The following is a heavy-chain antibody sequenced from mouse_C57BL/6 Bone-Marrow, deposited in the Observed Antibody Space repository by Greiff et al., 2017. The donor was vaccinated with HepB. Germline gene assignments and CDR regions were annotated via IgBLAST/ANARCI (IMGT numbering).Heavy chain of an antibody. CDR1: GFTFTDYY. D-gene: IGHD1-1*01. CDR3: GLYYYGSSPFDY. CDR2: VYPYNGGT. V-gene: IGHV1-36*01. J-gene: IGHJ2*01. Sequence: EVQRVESGPVLVKPGPSVKISCKASGFTFTDYYMHWVKQSHGKSLEWIGLVYPYNGGTSYNQKFKGKATLTVDTSSSTAYMELNSLTSEDSAVYYCGLYYYGSSPFDYWGQGTTLTVSS.